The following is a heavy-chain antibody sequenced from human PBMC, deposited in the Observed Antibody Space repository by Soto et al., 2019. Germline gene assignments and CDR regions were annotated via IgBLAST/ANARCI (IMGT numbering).Heavy chain of an antibody. CDR2: ISYDGSNK. J-gene: IGHJ2*01. V-gene: IGHV3-30-3*01. CDR3: ARDPLWGTAMLLWYFDL. CDR1: GFTFSSYA. D-gene: IGHD5-18*01. Sequence: QVQLVESGGGVVQPGRSLRLSCAASGFTFSSYAMHWVRQAPGKGLEWVAVISYDGSNKYYADPVKGRFTISRDNSKNXPYLQMNSLRAEATAVYYCARDPLWGTAMLLWYFDLWGRGTLVTVSS.